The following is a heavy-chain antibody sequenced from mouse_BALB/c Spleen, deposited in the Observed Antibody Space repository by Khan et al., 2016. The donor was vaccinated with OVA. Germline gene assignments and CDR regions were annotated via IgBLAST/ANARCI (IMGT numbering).Heavy chain of an antibody. Sequence: EVELVESGGGLVQPGGSLRLSCATSGFTFTDYYMSWVRQPPGPALEWLGFIRNQTNYYTTEYITSVKGRFTISRDHSQSIIYLQLKTLRPEDRATYYCASYGGHYYCDDAMDYWGQGTSVTVSS. V-gene: IGHV7-3*02. J-gene: IGHJ4*01. CDR3: ASYGGHYYCDDAMDY. CDR1: GFTFTDYY. D-gene: IGHD1-2*01. CDR2: IRNQTNYYTT.